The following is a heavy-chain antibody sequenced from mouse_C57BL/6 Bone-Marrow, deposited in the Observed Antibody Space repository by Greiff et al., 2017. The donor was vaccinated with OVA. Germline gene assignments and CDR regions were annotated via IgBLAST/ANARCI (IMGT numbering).Heavy chain of an antibody. Sequence: VQLQQSGAELVRPGTSVKVSCKASGYAFTNYLIEWVKQRPGQGLEWIGVINPGSGGTNYNEKFKGKATLTADKSSSTAYMQLSSLTSEDSAVYFCAGGGLRRLDYWGQGTTLTVSS. J-gene: IGHJ2*01. CDR3: AGGGLRRLDY. D-gene: IGHD2-4*01. V-gene: IGHV1-54*01. CDR1: GYAFTNYL. CDR2: INPGSGGT.